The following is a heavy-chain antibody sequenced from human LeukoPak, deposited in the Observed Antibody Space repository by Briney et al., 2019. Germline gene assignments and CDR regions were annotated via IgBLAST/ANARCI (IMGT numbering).Heavy chain of an antibody. CDR1: GYTFTSYG. V-gene: IGHV1-18*01. CDR3: ARGYYGRTYWYFDL. J-gene: IGHJ2*01. Sequence: ASVKVSCKASGYTFTSYGISWVRQAPGQGREWVGWISAYNGNTNYAQKLQGRVTMTTDTTTSTAYMELMRLRSDDTAVYDCARGYYGRTYWYFDLWGRGTLVTVSS. D-gene: IGHD3-10*01. CDR2: ISAYNGNT.